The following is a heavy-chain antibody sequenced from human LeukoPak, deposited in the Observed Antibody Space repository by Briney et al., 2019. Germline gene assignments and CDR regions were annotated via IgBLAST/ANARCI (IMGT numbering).Heavy chain of an antibody. Sequence: SETLSLTCTASGGSISSSSYYWGWIRQPPGKGLEWIGSIYYSGSTYYNPSLKSRVTISVDTSKNQFSLKLSSVTAADTAVYYCARPRSGSYSYYFDYWGQGTLVTVSS. D-gene: IGHD3-10*01. J-gene: IGHJ4*02. CDR2: IYYSGST. V-gene: IGHV4-39*01. CDR1: GGSISSSSYY. CDR3: ARPRSGSYSYYFDY.